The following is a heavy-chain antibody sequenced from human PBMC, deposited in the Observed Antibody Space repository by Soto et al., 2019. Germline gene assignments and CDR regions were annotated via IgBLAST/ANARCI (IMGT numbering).Heavy chain of an antibody. CDR1: GYRFASYG. CDR2: ISGDNGKT. D-gene: IGHD1-1*01. Sequence: QVQLVQSGAEVKKPGASVKVSCKVSGYRFASYGISWVRQAPGQGLEWMGWISGDNGKTNYAQKLQGRVTMTTDTSTTTAYMELRSLRSDDTAVYYCARDVGWEERRWHYYYYGLDVWGQGTTVTVSS. V-gene: IGHV1-18*01. J-gene: IGHJ6*02. CDR3: ARDVGWEERRWHYYYYGLDV.